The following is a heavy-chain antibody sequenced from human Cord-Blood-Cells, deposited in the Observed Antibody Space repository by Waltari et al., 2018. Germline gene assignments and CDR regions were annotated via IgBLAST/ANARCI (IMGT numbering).Heavy chain of an antibody. D-gene: IGHD3-9*01. V-gene: IGHV4-61*01. Sequence: QVQLQELGPGLVKPSETLSLTCTVSGGSVSSGSYYWRWIRHPPGKGLEWIGYIYYSGSTNYNPSLKSRVTISVDTSKNQFSLKLSSVTAADTAVYYCARLPDILTGYYFDYWGQGTLVTVSS. J-gene: IGHJ4*02. CDR3: ARLPDILTGYYFDY. CDR2: IYYSGST. CDR1: GGSVSSGSYY.